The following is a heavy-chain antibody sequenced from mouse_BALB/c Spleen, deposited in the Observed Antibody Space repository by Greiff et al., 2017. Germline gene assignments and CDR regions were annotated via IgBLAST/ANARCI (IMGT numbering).Heavy chain of an antibody. V-gene: IGHV7-3*02. CDR1: GFTFTDYY. CDR2: IRNKANGYTT. CDR3: ARYSSYYAMDY. J-gene: IGHJ4*01. Sequence: EVQLVESGGGLVQPGGSLRLSCATSGFTFTDYYMSWVRQPPGKALEWLGFIRNKANGYTTEYSASVKGRFTISRDNSQSILYLQMNTLRAEDSATDYCARYSSYYAMDYWGQGTSVTVSS.